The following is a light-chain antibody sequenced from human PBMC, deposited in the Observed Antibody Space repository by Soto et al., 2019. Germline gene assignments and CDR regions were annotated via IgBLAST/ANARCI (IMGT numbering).Light chain of an antibody. J-gene: IGKJ2*01. CDR3: QQYNSYPSYT. CDR1: QSLSRW. CDR2: DAS. Sequence: DIQITQSPSTLSASVGDRVTITCRASQSLSRWLAWYQQKAGNAPKLLIYDASSLESGVPSRFSGSGSGTEFTLTISSLQPDDFATYHCQQYNSYPSYTFGQGTKLEIK. V-gene: IGKV1-5*01.